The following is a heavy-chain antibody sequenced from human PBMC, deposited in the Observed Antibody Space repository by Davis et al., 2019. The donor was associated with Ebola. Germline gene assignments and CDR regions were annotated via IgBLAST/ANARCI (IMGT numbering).Heavy chain of an antibody. CDR3: ARDPPYGYYGMDV. Sequence: GESLKISCKGSGYSFTSYWMHWVRQAPGKGLVWVSRINSDGSSTSYADSVKGRFTISRDNAKNTLYLQMNSLRAEDTAVYYCARDPPYGYYGMDVWGQRTTVTVSS. J-gene: IGHJ6*02. CDR2: INSDGSST. CDR1: GYSFTSYW. D-gene: IGHD4-17*01. V-gene: IGHV3-74*01.